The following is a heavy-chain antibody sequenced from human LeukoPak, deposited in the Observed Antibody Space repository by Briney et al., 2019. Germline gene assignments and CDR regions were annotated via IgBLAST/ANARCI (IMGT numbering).Heavy chain of an antibody. CDR1: GGSISTSSYF. J-gene: IGHJ4*02. CDR2: IYYSGSTST. D-gene: IGHD3-22*01. CDR3: ARQNYYDSSGPFDY. Sequence: PSEALSLTCTVSGGSISTSSYFWGWIRQPPGKGLEWIGSIYYSGSTSTYYNPSLKSRVTISVDTSKKQFSVKLSSVTAADTAVYYCARQNYYDSSGPFDYWGQGTLVTVSS. V-gene: IGHV4-39*01.